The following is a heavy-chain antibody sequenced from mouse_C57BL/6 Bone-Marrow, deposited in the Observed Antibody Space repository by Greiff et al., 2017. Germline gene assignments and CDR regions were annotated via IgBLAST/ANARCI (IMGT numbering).Heavy chain of an antibody. CDR3: ANERGYGGRYWYYDV. D-gene: IGHD2-2*01. CDR1: GYTFTSYW. V-gene: IGHV1-69*01. Sequence: VQLQQPGAELVMPGASVKLSCKASGYTFTSYWMHWVKQRPGQGLEWMGEIDPSDSYTNYNQKFKGKSTLTVDKSSSTAYIQISSLTTEGSAVDSGANERGYGGRYWYYDVWGTGTTVTVSA. J-gene: IGHJ1*03. CDR2: IDPSDSYT.